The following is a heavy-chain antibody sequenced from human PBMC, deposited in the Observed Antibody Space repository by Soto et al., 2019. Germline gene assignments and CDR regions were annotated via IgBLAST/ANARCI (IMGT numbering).Heavy chain of an antibody. D-gene: IGHD2-8*02. CDR3: ARHSDWTGGTFDLYC. J-gene: IGHJ4*01. V-gene: IGHV5-51*01. CDR2: IYPGDSDT. Sequence: GESLKISCKGSGYSFSSYWIGWVRQMPGKGLEWMGIIYPGDSDTRYSPSFQGQVTISADKSISTAYLQWSSLKASDSAMYYFARHSDWTGGTFDLYCWGQGTLVTVSS. CDR1: GYSFSSYW.